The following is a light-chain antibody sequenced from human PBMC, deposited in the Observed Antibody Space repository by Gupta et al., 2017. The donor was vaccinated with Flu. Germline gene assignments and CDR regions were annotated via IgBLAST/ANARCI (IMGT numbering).Light chain of an antibody. CDR3: MQASQSPYT. J-gene: IGKJ2*01. CDR2: MAS. Sequence: LVVAPSPLSLPVTPGGPAYIACRSSQSLLHSNGYNYLDWYLQKPGQSPQLLIYMASSRASGVPDRFSGSGSGTDFTLAISRVRAEDVGVYYCMQASQSPYTFGQGTKLEIK. V-gene: IGKV2-28*01. CDR1: QSLLHSNGYNY.